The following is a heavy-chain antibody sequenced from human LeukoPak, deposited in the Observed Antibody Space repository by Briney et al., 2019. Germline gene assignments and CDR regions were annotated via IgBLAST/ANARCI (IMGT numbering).Heavy chain of an antibody. Sequence: PGGSLRLSCAASGFTFSSYAMHWVRQAPGKGLEWVAVISYDGSNKYYADSVKGRFTISRDNSKNTLYLQMNSLRAEDTAVYYCARGEVVAAKNFDYWGQGTLVTVYS. CDR3: ARGEVVAAKNFDY. D-gene: IGHD2-15*01. J-gene: IGHJ4*02. CDR2: ISYDGSNK. CDR1: GFTFSSYA. V-gene: IGHV3-30*04.